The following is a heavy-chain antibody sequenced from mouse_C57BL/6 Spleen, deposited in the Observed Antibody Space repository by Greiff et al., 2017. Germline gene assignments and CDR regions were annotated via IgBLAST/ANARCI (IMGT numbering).Heavy chain of an antibody. V-gene: IGHV1-55*01. CDR2: IYPGSGSP. CDR3: AREGSTMVTTDGFDY. D-gene: IGHD2-2*01. Sequence: QVQLQQSGAELVKPGASVKMSCKASGYTFTSYWITWVKQRPGQGLEWIGDIYPGSGSPNYNEKFKSKATLTVDTSSRTAYMQLSSLTSEDSAVYYCAREGSTMVTTDGFDYWGQCTTLTVSS. J-gene: IGHJ2*01. CDR1: GYTFTSYW.